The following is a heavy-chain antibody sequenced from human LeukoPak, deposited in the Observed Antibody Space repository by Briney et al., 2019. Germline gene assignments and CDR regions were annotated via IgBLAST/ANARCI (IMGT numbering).Heavy chain of an antibody. D-gene: IGHD3-22*01. V-gene: IGHV4-59*01. CDR2: IYYSGST. CDR1: GGSISSYY. Sequence: SETLSLTCTVSGGSISSYYWSWIRQPPGKGLEWIGYIYYSGSTNYNPSLKSRVTISVDTSKNQFSPKLSSVTAADTAVYYCARSLDSSGYYYWGQGTLVTVSS. J-gene: IGHJ4*02. CDR3: ARSLDSSGYYY.